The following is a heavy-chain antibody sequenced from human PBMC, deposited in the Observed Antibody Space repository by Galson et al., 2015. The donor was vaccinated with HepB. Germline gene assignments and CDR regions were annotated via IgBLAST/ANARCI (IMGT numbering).Heavy chain of an antibody. CDR1: GLTFSRAW. V-gene: IGHV3-7*01. D-gene: IGHD5-12*01. Sequence: SLRLSCAASGLTFSRAWMSWVRQVPGKGLECVGRIKSKRDGETKDYADSVKGRFTISRDNAKNSLYLQMNSLRAEDTAVCYCVFLRGYDLKPLDYWGQGTLVTVSS. J-gene: IGHJ4*02. CDR2: IKSKRDGETK. CDR3: VFLRGYDLKPLDY.